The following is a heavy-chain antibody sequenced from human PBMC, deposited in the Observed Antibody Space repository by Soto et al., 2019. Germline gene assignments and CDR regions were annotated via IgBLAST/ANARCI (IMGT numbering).Heavy chain of an antibody. CDR1: GDTFTNYY. J-gene: IGHJ4*02. V-gene: IGHV1-46*01. CDR2: VNPSGGNT. Sequence: QVQLMQSGAEVKKPGASVKVSCKASGDTFTNYYIHWVRQAPGQGLEWMGTVNPSGGNTTYSQNFLGRVTMTRDTSTSTLYMELTSLTSDDTAVYYCARGGHVVVVTAAFDYWGQGTLVTVSS. CDR3: ARGGHVVVVTAAFDY. D-gene: IGHD2-21*02.